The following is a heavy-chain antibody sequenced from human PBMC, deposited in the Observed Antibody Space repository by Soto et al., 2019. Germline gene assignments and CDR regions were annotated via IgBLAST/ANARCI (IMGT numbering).Heavy chain of an antibody. D-gene: IGHD2-2*02. Sequence: GESLKISCMGSGYSFTSYWISWVRQMPGKGLEWMGRIDPSDSYTNYSPSFQGHVTISADKSISTAYLQWSSLKASDTAMYYCARRYCSSTSCFTDYYYGMDVWGQGTTVTVSS. V-gene: IGHV5-10-1*01. J-gene: IGHJ6*02. CDR3: ARRYCSSTSCFTDYYYGMDV. CDR1: GYSFTSYW. CDR2: IDPSDSYT.